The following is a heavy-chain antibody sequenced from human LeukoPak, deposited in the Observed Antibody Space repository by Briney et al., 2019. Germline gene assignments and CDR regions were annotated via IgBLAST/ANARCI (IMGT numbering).Heavy chain of an antibody. CDR3: AREPSYYDILTGYSQSLFDY. D-gene: IGHD3-9*01. Sequence: SETLSLTCTVSGGSISSSSYYWGWIRQPPGKGLEWIGSIYYSGSTYYNPSLKSRVTISVDTSKNQFSLKLSSVTAADTAVYYCAREPSYYDILTGYSQSLFDYWGQGTLVTVSS. CDR2: IYYSGST. J-gene: IGHJ4*02. V-gene: IGHV4-39*07. CDR1: GGSISSSSYY.